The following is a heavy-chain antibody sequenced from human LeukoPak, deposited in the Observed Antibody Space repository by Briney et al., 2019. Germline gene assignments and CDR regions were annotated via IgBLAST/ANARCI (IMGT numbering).Heavy chain of an antibody. CDR2: IHTIGGT. J-gene: IGHJ4*02. V-gene: IGHV4-4*09. CDR1: GVSIGDFR. D-gene: IGHD2/OR15-2a*01. Sequence: PSETLSLTCTVSGVSIGDFRWSWVRQPPGKGLEWIGNIHTIGGTNYNPSLKSRVTISVDAYKSHVSLMLNSVSAADRAVYYCATSNNIKVAPFDHWGQGTLVTVSS. CDR3: ATSNNIKVAPFDH.